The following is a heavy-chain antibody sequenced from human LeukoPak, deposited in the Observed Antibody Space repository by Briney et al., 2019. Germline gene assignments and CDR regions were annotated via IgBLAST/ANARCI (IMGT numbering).Heavy chain of an antibody. CDR3: ARVGAVAGGDFDY. CDR2: ISSSSSYI. D-gene: IGHD6-19*01. CDR1: GFTFSSYS. V-gene: IGHV3-21*03. J-gene: IGHJ4*02. Sequence: GGSLRLSCAASGFTFSSYSMNWVRQAPGKGLEWVSSISSSSSYIYYADSVKGRFTISRDNAKNSLYLQMSSLRAEDTAVYYCARVGAVAGGDFDYWGQGTLVTVSS.